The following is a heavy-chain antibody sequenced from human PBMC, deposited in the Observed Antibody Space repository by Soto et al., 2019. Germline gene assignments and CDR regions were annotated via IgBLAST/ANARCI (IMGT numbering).Heavy chain of an antibody. J-gene: IGHJ4*02. D-gene: IGHD4-17*01. Sequence: QVQLVQSGAEVKKPGASVKVSCKASGYTFTSYAMHWVRQAPGQRLEWMGWINAGNGNTKYSQKFQGRVTITRDTSASTAYMELSSLGSEDTAVYYCAREIYNYGGNSPFDYWGQGTLVTVSS. V-gene: IGHV1-3*01. CDR1: GYTFTSYA. CDR2: INAGNGNT. CDR3: AREIYNYGGNSPFDY.